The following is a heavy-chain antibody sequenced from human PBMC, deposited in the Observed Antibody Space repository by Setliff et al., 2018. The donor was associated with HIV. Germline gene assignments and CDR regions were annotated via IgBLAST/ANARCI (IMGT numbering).Heavy chain of an antibody. V-gene: IGHV1-24*01. CDR2: FDPEDGET. D-gene: IGHD6-13*01. J-gene: IGHJ1*01. CDR3: ATDPGYSSTWYSESFQH. Sequence: ASVKVSCKISGYTLTELSIHWVRQAPGKGLEWMANFDPEDGETFYAQKFQGRLTMTEDTSTDTAYMELSSLTSDDTAMYYCATDPGYSSTWYSESFQHWGQGTVVTLL. CDR1: GYTLTELS.